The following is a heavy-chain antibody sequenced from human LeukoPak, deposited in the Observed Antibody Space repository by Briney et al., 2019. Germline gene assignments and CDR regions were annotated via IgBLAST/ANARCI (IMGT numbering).Heavy chain of an antibody. Sequence: PSETLSLTCAVYGGSFSGYYWSWIRQPPGKGLEWIGEINHSGSTNYNPSLKSRVTISVDTSKNQISLKLSSVTAADTAVYYCARGRSGGWYYDYWGQGTLVTVSS. V-gene: IGHV4-34*01. CDR2: INHSGST. J-gene: IGHJ4*02. D-gene: IGHD6-19*01. CDR1: GGSFSGYY. CDR3: ARGRSGGWYYDY.